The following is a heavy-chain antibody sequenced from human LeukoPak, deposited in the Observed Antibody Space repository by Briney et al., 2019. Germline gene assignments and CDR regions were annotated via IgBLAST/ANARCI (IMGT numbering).Heavy chain of an antibody. CDR2: IYYSGST. CDR3: ARRPYGDPYNWFDP. V-gene: IGHV4-59*08. Sequence: PSETLSLTCTVSGGSISSYYWSWIRQPPGKGLEWIGYIYYSGSTNYNPSLKSRVTISVDTSKNQFSLKLSSVTAADTAAYYCARRPYGDPYNWFDPWGQGTLVTVSS. J-gene: IGHJ5*02. D-gene: IGHD4-17*01. CDR1: GGSISSYY.